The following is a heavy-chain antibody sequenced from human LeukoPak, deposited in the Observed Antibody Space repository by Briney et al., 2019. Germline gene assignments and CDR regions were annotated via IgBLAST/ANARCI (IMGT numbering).Heavy chain of an antibody. D-gene: IGHD3-3*01. CDR1: GYTFTNYN. Sequence: ASVKVSCKASGYTFTNYNITWVRQAPGQGLEWMGWISAYNGNTNYAQKLQGRVTMTTEESTTTAYMELRSLRFDDTAVYYCARGLEWLTRRHTWFDPWGQGTLVTVSS. J-gene: IGHJ5*02. CDR2: ISAYNGNT. V-gene: IGHV1-18*01. CDR3: ARGLEWLTRRHTWFDP.